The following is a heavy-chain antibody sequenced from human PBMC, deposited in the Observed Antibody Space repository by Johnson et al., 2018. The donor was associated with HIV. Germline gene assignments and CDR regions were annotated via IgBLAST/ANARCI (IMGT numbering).Heavy chain of an antibody. CDR2: IRYDGSNK. D-gene: IGHD6-6*01. CDR1: GFTFSSYG. CDR3: AREGRGSSSGAFDI. Sequence: VQLVESGGGVVQPGGSLRLSCAASGFTFSSYGMHWVRQAPGKGLEWVAFIRYDGSNKYYADSVKGRFTISRDNSKNTLYRQMNSLRAEDTAVYYCAREGRGSSSGAFDIWGQGTMVTVSS. J-gene: IGHJ3*02. V-gene: IGHV3-30*02.